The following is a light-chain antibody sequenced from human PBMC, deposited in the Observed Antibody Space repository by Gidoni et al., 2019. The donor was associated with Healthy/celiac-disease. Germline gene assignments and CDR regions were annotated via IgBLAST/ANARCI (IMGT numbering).Light chain of an antibody. CDR3: QQYDNLLT. J-gene: IGKJ4*01. Sequence: DIQMTQSPSSLSASVGDRVTITCQASQDISNYLYWYQQKPGKAPKLLIYDASNLETGVPSRFSGSGSGTDFTFTISSLQPEDIATYYCQQYDNLLTFXGXTKVXIK. CDR1: QDISNY. CDR2: DAS. V-gene: IGKV1-33*01.